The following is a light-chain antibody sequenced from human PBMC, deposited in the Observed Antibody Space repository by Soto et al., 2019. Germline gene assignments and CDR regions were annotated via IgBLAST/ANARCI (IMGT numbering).Light chain of an antibody. J-gene: IGLJ2*01. CDR3: AAWDDSLNGVV. CDR2: TNN. CDR1: SSNIGINT. Sequence: QSVLTQPPSASGTPGQRVAISCSGSSSNIGINTVNWYQQLPGTAPKLLIYTNNQRPSGVPDRFSGSKSGTSASLAISALQSEDEADYYCAAWDDSLNGVVFGGGTKLTVL. V-gene: IGLV1-44*01.